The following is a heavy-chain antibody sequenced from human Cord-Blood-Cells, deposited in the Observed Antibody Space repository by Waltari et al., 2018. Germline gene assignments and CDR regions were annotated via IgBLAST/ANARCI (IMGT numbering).Heavy chain of an antibody. V-gene: IGHV4-59*08. CDR3: ARSAGYSSSWYYFDY. Sequence: QVQLQESGPGLVKPSETLSLTCPVSGGSTSSYYWSWIRQPPGKGLEWIGYIYYSGSTNYSPSLKSRVTISVDTSKNQFSLKLSSVTAADTAVYYCARSAGYSSSWYYFDYWGQGTLVTVSS. D-gene: IGHD6-13*01. J-gene: IGHJ4*02. CDR2: IYYSGST. CDR1: GGSTSSYY.